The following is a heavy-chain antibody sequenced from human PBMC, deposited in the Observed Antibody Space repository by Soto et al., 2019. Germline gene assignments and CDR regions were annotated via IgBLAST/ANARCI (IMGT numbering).Heavy chain of an antibody. D-gene: IGHD5-12*01. J-gene: IGHJ4*02. V-gene: IGHV4-39*01. CDR2: IYYSGST. CDR3: AIVATSAFDY. Sequence: SETLSLTCTVSGGSISSSSYYWGWTRQPPGKGLEWIGSIYYSGSTYYNPSLKSRVTISVDTSKNQFSLKLSSVTAADTAVYYCAIVATSAFDYWGQGTLVTVSS. CDR1: GGSISSSSYY.